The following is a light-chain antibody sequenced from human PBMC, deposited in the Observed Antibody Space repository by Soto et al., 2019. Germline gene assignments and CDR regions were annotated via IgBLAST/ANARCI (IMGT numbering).Light chain of an antibody. CDR3: QQYGSAPWT. Sequence: EIVLTQSPGTLPLSPGERATLSCRASQSVASNYLAWYQQKPGQAPRLVIYAASGRAAGIPERFSGSGSGTDFTLTISRLEPEDLEVYYCQQYGSAPWTFGQGTKVEIK. CDR1: QSVASNY. V-gene: IGKV3-20*01. CDR2: AAS. J-gene: IGKJ1*01.